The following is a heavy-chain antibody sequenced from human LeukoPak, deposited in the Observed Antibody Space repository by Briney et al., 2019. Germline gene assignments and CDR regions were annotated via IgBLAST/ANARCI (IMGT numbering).Heavy chain of an antibody. CDR1: GFTINGFG. D-gene: IGHD2-2*01. Sequence: GGSLRLSCAASGFTINGFGMNWVRQAPGKGLEWVSYISSSGSTIYYADSVKGRFTISRDNAKNSLYLQMNSLRAEDTAVYYCARGPDCSSTSCYVYYYYYMDVWGKGTTVTVSS. V-gene: IGHV3-48*04. CDR2: ISSSGSTI. J-gene: IGHJ6*03. CDR3: ARGPDCSSTSCYVYYYYYMDV.